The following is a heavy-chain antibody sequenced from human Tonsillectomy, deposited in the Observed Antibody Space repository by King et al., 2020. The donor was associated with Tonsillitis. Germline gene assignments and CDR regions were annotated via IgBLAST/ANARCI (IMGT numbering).Heavy chain of an antibody. V-gene: IGHV3-21*01. CDR1: GFTFSSYS. CDR2: ISSSSSYI. Sequence: VQLVESGGGLVKPGGSLRLSCAASGFTFSSYSMNWVRQAPGKGLEWVSSISSSSSYIYYADSVKGRFTISRDNAKNSLYLQMNSLRAEDTAVYYCARAYDFWSGYYRDNFNMDVWGKGTTVTVSS. J-gene: IGHJ6*03. CDR3: ARAYDFWSGYYRDNFNMDV. D-gene: IGHD3-3*01.